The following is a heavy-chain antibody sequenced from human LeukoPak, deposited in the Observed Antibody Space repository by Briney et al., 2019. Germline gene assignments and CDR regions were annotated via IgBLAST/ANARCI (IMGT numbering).Heavy chain of an antibody. CDR1: GFTFSDYA. D-gene: IGHD6-13*01. CDR2: FKTNYNQV. CDR3: AKAAAAPGFDF. Sequence: GGSLRLSCVASGFTFSDYAMNWVRQAPGKGLEWVSTFKTNYNQVYYAESVRGRFTISTDNSKNTAYLQMNSLRVEDTALYYCAKAAAAPGFDFWGQGTLVTVSS. J-gene: IGHJ4*02. V-gene: IGHV3-23*05.